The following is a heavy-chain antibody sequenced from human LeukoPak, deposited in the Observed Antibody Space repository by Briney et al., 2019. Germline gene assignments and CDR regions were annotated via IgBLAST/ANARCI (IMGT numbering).Heavy chain of an antibody. CDR2: IIPIFGTA. Sequence: GASVKVSCKASGYTFTSYGISWVRQAPGQGLEWMGGIIPIFGTANYAQKFQGRVTITADESTSTAYMELSSLRSEDTAVYYCARYDSSGYSFDYWGQGTLVTVSS. V-gene: IGHV1-69*13. CDR1: GYTFTSYG. J-gene: IGHJ4*02. CDR3: ARYDSSGYSFDY. D-gene: IGHD3-22*01.